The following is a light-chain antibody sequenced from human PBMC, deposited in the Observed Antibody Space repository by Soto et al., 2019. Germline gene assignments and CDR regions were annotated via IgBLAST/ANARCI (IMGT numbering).Light chain of an antibody. Sequence: DIQMTPSPSVMSASVGDRVTITCRASQGISSSLAWFQQKPGEVPKRLISSASSLQSGVPSRFSGSGSGTEFTLTISSLQPEDFATSYCLQHNSYPLTFGGGTKVEIK. V-gene: IGKV1-17*03. J-gene: IGKJ4*01. CDR2: SAS. CDR3: LQHNSYPLT. CDR1: QGISSS.